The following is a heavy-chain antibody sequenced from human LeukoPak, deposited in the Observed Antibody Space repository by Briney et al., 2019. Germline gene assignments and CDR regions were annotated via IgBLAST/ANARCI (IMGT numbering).Heavy chain of an antibody. CDR3: AREASSANYYYYYGMDV. Sequence: GGSLRLSCSASGFTFSAYSMHWVRQAPGKGLEYVSAINSNGGSTYYGDSVKGRFTISRDNSKNTLYLQMNSLRAEDTAVYYCAREASSANYYYYYGMDVWGQGTTVTVSS. V-gene: IGHV3-64*04. J-gene: IGHJ6*02. CDR2: INSNGGST. D-gene: IGHD2-15*01. CDR1: GFTFSAYS.